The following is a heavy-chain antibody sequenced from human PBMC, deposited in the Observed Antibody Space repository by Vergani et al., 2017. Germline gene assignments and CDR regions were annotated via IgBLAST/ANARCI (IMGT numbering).Heavy chain of an antibody. V-gene: IGHV4-34*01. CDR2: INHSGST. Sequence: QVQLQQWGAGLLKPSETLSLTCAVYGGSFSGYYWSWIRQPPGKGLEWIGEINHSGSTNYNPSLKSRVTISVDTSKNQFSLKLSSVTAADTAVYYCARRRGMHSSNNMDVWGQGTTVTVSS. D-gene: IGHD6-13*01. CDR3: ARRRGMHSSNNMDV. J-gene: IGHJ6*02. CDR1: GGSFSGYY.